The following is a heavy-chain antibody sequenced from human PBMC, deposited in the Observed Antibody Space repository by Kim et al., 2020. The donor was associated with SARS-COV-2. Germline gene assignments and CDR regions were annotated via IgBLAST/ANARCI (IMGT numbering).Heavy chain of an antibody. CDR3: SRQYLGSAWHP. Sequence: SETLSLTCTVSGGSISGSSYYWGWIRQPPGKGLEWIGSIYYSGSTYYKPSLKSRVTISVDTSKNQFSLKLTSVTAADTAIYYCSRQYLGSAWHPCGQGTLVTVSS. J-gene: IGHJ5*02. D-gene: IGHD1-1*01. CDR2: IYYSGST. CDR1: GGSISGSSYY. V-gene: IGHV4-39*01.